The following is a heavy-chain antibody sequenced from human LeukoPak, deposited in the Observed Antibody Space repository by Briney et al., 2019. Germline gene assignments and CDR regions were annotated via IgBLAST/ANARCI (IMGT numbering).Heavy chain of an antibody. CDR1: GFTVSSNY. CDR2: IYSGGST. D-gene: IGHD3-22*01. V-gene: IGHV3-66*01. CDR3: AREHPDYYDSSGLTYYFDY. J-gene: IGHJ4*02. Sequence: GGSLRLSCAASGFTVSSNYMSWVRQAPGKGLEWVSVIYSGGSTYYADSVKGRFTISRDNSKNTLYLQMNSLRAEDTAVYYCAREHPDYYDSSGLTYYFDYWGQGTLVTVSS.